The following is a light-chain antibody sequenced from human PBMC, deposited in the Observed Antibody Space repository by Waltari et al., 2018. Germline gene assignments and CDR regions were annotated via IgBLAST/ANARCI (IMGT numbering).Light chain of an antibody. V-gene: IGLV2-14*01. Sequence: QSALTQPASVSGSPGQSITISCTGTSSHVGGYNYAPWYQQHPGKAPKLMIYEVSNRPSGVSNRFSGSKSGNTASLTISGLQAEDEADYYCSSYTSSSTLVFGGGTKLTVL. CDR1: SSHVGGYNY. CDR3: SSYTSSSTLV. J-gene: IGLJ3*02. CDR2: EVS.